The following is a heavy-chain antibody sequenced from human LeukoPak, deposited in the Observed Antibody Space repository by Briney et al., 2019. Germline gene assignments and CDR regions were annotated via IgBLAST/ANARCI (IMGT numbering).Heavy chain of an antibody. CDR3: ARVGTSDTIFGAVLNWFDP. CDR1: GGTFSSYA. CDR2: IIPIFGTA. D-gene: IGHD3-3*01. J-gene: IGHJ5*02. V-gene: IGHV1-69*13. Sequence: SVKVSCKASGGTFSSYAISWVRQAPGQGLEWMGGIIPIFGTANYAQKFQGRVTITADESTSTAYMELSSLRSEDTAVYYCARVGTSDTIFGAVLNWFDPWGQGTLVTVSS.